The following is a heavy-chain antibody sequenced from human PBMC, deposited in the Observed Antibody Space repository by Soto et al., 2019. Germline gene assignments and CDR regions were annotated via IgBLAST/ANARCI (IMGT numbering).Heavy chain of an antibody. Sequence: GSLRLSCAASGFTFSRYAIHWVRQAPGKGLEWVAVISRDGSNKYYVDSVKGRFTISRDNSKNTLYLQMNSLRDEDTAVYYCARSRNSAVADSFDFWGQGTLVTVSS. D-gene: IGHD3-10*01. CDR3: ARSRNSAVADSFDF. CDR2: ISRDGSNK. J-gene: IGHJ4*02. CDR1: GFTFSRYA. V-gene: IGHV3-30*04.